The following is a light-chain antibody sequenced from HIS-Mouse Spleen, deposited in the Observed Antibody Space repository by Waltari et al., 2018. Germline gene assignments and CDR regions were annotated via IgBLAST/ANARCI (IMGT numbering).Light chain of an antibody. CDR1: QGVLYSSNNKNY. CDR3: QQYYSTPLT. V-gene: IGKV4-1*01. CDR2: WAS. Sequence: DIVMTQSPDSLAVSLGERATINCKSSQGVLYSSNNKNYLAWYQQKPGQPPKLLIYWASTRESGVPDRFSGSGSGTEFTLTISSLQAEDVAVYYCQQYYSTPLTFGGGTKVEIK. J-gene: IGKJ4*01.